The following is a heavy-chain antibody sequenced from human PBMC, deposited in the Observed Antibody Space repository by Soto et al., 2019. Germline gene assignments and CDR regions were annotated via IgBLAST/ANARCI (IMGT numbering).Heavy chain of an antibody. Sequence: EVQLVESGGDLVQPGGSLRLSCVASGFTFNNYWMHWVREVPGKGLVWVSRINGDGSHTDYAESVKGRFTILRDNAQNTLFLQMNSLRGEDTAAYYCASEIIVVPSEKRWFDPWGQGTLVTVSS. CDR2: INGDGSHT. V-gene: IGHV3-74*01. D-gene: IGHD3-22*01. CDR3: ASEIIVVPSEKRWFDP. CDR1: GFTFNNYW. J-gene: IGHJ5*02.